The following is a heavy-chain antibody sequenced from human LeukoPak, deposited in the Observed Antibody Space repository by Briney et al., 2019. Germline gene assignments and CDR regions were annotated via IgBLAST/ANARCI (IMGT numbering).Heavy chain of an antibody. CDR1: AFTVSSYW. V-gene: IGHV3-74*01. Sequence: QAGGSLRLSCAASAFTVSSYWMQWVRHAPGKGVVWVSRINSDGISTIYSDSVKGRFPISRDHPKTTLYLQINSLRPEDTAMYYCARGSDCSGGSCYSYWYFDLWGRGTLVTVSS. D-gene: IGHD2-15*01. J-gene: IGHJ2*01. CDR3: ARGSDCSGGSCYSYWYFDL. CDR2: INSDGIST.